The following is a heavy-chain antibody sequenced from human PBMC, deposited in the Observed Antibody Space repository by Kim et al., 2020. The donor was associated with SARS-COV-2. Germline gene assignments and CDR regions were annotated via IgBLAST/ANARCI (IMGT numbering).Heavy chain of an antibody. CDR1: GGSSSSSSYY. Sequence: SETLSLTCTVSGGSSSSSSYYWGWIRQPPGKGLEWIGSIYYSGSTYYNSSLKSRVTISVDTSKKQFSLKLNSVTAADTAVYYCARVVLTGYYFDYWGQGTLVTLSS. V-gene: IGHV4-39*07. J-gene: IGHJ4*02. CDR3: ARVVLTGYYFDY. D-gene: IGHD3-9*01. CDR2: IYYSGST.